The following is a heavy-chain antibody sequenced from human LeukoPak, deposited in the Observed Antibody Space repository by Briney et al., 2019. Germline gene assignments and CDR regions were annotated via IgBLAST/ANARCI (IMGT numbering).Heavy chain of an antibody. CDR2: IIPIFGTA. CDR3: AVKRGVRSYDFWSGYSEYYFDY. Sequence: SVKVSCKASGGTFSSYAISWVRQAPGQGLERMGGIIPIFGTANYAQKFQGRVTITADEYTSTAYMELSSLRSEDTAVYYCAVKRGVRSYDFWSGYSEYYFDYWGQGTLVTVSS. D-gene: IGHD3-3*01. V-gene: IGHV1-69*13. J-gene: IGHJ4*02. CDR1: GGTFSSYA.